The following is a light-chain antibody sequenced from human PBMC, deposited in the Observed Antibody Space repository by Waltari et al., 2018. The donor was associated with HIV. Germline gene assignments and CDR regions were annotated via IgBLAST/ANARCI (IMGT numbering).Light chain of an antibody. J-gene: IGLJ2*01. V-gene: IGLV2-14*01. CDR2: EVT. CDR3: SSYTNINTVV. Sequence: QSALPQPASVSGSPGQSITMSCTGATSHVGPYDYVSWYQQHPGKAPKLIIYEVTNRPSGVSNRFSGSKSGITASLTISGLQTEDEADYYCSSYTNINTVVFGGGTKLTVL. CDR1: TSHVGPYDY.